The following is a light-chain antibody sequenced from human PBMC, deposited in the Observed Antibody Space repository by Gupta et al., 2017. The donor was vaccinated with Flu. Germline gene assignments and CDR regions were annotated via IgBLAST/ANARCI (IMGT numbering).Light chain of an antibody. Sequence: QSVLTQPLSVSATPAQSVAISCSGSNSNIGSTPVNWYQPLPGTAPKLLIYSNNQRPSGVPDRFSGSKSGTSASVAISGLQSEDEADYYWADWDDRLNSLVFGGGTKMNVL. J-gene: IGLJ2*01. CDR3: ADWDDRLNSLV. CDR1: NSNIGSTP. V-gene: IGLV1-44*01. CDR2: SNN.